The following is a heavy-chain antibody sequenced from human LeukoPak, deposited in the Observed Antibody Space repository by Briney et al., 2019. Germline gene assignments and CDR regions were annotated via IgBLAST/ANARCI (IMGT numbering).Heavy chain of an antibody. D-gene: IGHD2-21*01. CDR2: IYHSGST. J-gene: IGHJ5*02. CDR3: ARGGLLNWFDP. CDR1: GGSISSGGYY. Sequence: SETLSLTCTVSGGSISSGGYYWSWIRQPPGKGLEWIGYIYHSGSTYYNPSLKSRVTISVDRSKNQFSLKLSSVTAADTAVYYCARGGLLNWFDPWGQGTLVTVSS. V-gene: IGHV4-30-2*01.